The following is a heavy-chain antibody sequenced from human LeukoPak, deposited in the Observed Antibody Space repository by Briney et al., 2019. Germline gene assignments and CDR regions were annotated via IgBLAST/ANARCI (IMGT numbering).Heavy chain of an antibody. CDR2: ISDSGGIT. V-gene: IGHV3-23*01. D-gene: IGHD5-24*01. Sequence: TGGSLRLSCAASGFTFSRCYMNWVRQAPGKGLEWVSGISDSGGITYYADSVKGRFAISRDNSKNTLYLEMNRLRAEDTAVYYCARQLVEMATVREVRGQGTLVTVSS. J-gene: IGHJ4*02. CDR3: ARQLVEMATVREV. CDR1: GFTFSRCY.